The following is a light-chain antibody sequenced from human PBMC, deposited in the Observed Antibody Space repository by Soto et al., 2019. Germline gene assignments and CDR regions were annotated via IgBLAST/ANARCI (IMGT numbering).Light chain of an antibody. V-gene: IGLV2-14*03. CDR2: DVN. Sequence: QSALTQPASVSGSPGQSITISSAGTSSDVGGYNYVSWYQQHPGKVPRLIISDVNKRPSGVSDRFSGSKSGNTASLTISGLQAEDEADYYCASFTRSVTVVFGGGTKLTVL. J-gene: IGLJ2*01. CDR1: SSDVGGYNY. CDR3: ASFTRSVTVV.